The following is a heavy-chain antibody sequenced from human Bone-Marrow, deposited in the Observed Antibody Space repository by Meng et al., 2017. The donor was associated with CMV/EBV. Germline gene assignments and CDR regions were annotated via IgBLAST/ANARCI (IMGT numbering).Heavy chain of an antibody. CDR2: ISDSVCNT. D-gene: IGHD2-15*01. CDR1: GWTFSNYA. V-gene: IGHV3-23*01. J-gene: IGHJ4*02. CDR3: AKHQGFWSGASCYSMDY. Sequence: GESLKISCAASGWTFSNYAMTWVRQAPAKGLEWVSTISDSVCNTYYADSVTGRFTISSDNSKNTLYLQMNNLSAEDTAGYYCAKHQGFWSGASCYSMDYWGQGTLVTVSS.